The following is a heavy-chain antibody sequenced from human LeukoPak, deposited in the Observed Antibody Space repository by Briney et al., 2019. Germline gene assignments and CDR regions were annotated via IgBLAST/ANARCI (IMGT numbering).Heavy chain of an antibody. D-gene: IGHD3-10*01. Sequence: SETLSLTCAVSGGSISSGGYSWSWLRQPPGKGLEWIGYIYHSGSTYYNPSLKSRVTISVDRSKNQFSLKLSSVTAADTAVYYCARPARTRDGSGTPDAFDIWGQGTMVTVSS. CDR2: IYHSGST. CDR3: ARPARTRDGSGTPDAFDI. J-gene: IGHJ3*02. CDR1: GGSISSGGYS. V-gene: IGHV4-30-2*01.